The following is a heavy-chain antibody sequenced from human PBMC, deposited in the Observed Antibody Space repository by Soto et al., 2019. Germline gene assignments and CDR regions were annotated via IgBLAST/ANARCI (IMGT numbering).Heavy chain of an antibody. CDR1: GFTFRNTW. CDR3: TTVYSPYYFDY. D-gene: IGHD2-15*01. Sequence: PGESLRISCVVSGFTFRNTWLNWVRQAPGKGLEWVGRIKSKIDGGTTDYAAPVKGRFTISRDESKNTLYLQMNSLKTEDTAVYYCTTVYSPYYFDYWGQGT. CDR2: IKSKIDGGTT. V-gene: IGHV3-15*07. J-gene: IGHJ4*02.